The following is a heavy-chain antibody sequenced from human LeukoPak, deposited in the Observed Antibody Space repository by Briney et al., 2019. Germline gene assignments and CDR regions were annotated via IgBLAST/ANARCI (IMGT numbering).Heavy chain of an antibody. CDR1: GYTLTELS. CDR3: ATDQNYYDSSRGYYFDY. V-gene: IGHV1-24*01. J-gene: IGHJ4*02. Sequence: GASVKVSCKVSGYTLTELSMHWLRQAPGKGLEWMGGFDPEDGETIYAQKFQGRVTMTEDTSTDTAYMELSSLRSEDTAVYYCATDQNYYDSSRGYYFDYWGQGTLVTVSS. CDR2: FDPEDGET. D-gene: IGHD3-22*01.